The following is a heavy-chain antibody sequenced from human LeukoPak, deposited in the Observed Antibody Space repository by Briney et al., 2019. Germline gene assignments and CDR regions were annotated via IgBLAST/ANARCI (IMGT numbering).Heavy chain of an antibody. J-gene: IGHJ3*02. CDR2: ISGSGGST. Sequence: PGGSLRLSCAASGFTFSNYAMNWVRQAPGEGLEWVSAISGSGGSTYYADSVKGRFTISRDNSKNTLYLQMNSLRAEDTAVYYCGKSEVLGLQLQSAFDIWGQGTMVTVSS. D-gene: IGHD5-24*01. CDR3: GKSEVLGLQLQSAFDI. CDR1: GFTFSNYA. V-gene: IGHV3-23*01.